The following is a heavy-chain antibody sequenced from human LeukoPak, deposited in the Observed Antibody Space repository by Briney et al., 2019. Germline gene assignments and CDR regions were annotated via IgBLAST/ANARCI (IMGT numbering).Heavy chain of an antibody. D-gene: IGHD1-14*01. CDR1: GFTFSTYA. CDR2: ISYDGSNK. J-gene: IGHJ4*02. Sequence: GGSLRLSCAASGFTFSTYAMSWVRQAPGKGREWVAVISYDGSNKYYADSVKGRFTISRDNSKNTLYLQMNSLRAEDTAVYYCAKYRTLREGYWGQGTLVTVSS. V-gene: IGHV3-30-3*02. CDR3: AKYRTLREGY.